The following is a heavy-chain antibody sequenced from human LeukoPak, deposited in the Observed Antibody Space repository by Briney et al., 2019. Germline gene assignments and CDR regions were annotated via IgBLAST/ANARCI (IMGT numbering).Heavy chain of an antibody. J-gene: IGHJ4*02. V-gene: IGHV3-48*03. D-gene: IGHD7-27*01. Sequence: GGSLRLSCAASGLTFSSYDMNWVRQAPGKGLEWVSYISSSGSTIYYVDSVKGRFTISRDNAKNSLYLQMNSLRAEDTAVYYCARDGDLAPDVPFDYWGQGTLVTVSS. CDR1: GLTFSSYD. CDR3: ARDGDLAPDVPFDY. CDR2: ISSSGSTI.